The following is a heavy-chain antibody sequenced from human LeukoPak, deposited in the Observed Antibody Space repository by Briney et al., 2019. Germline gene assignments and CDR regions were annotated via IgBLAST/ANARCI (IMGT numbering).Heavy chain of an antibody. CDR1: GGSFSGYY. V-gene: IGHV4-34*01. D-gene: IGHD3-3*01. J-gene: IGHJ6*02. CDR2: INHSGSN. Sequence: SETLSLTCAVYGGSFSGYYWSWIRQPPGKGLEWIGEINHSGSNNYDPSLKSRVTISVDTSKNQFSLKLGSVTAADTAVYYCARDSIRTYYDFWSGYFYGMDVWGQGTTVTVSS. CDR3: ARDSIRTYYDFWSGYFYGMDV.